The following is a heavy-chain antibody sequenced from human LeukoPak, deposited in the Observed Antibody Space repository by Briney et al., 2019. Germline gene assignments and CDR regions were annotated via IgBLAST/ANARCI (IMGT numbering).Heavy chain of an antibody. V-gene: IGHV3-7*01. CDR2: IKQDGSEK. J-gene: IGHJ4*02. D-gene: IGHD1-26*01. CDR3: ASQDSGSRGYFDY. Sequence: GGSLRLSCAASGFTFSSYWMSWVRQAPGKGLEWVANIKQDGSEKYYVDSVKGRFTISRDNAKNSLYLQMNSLRAEDTAVYYCASQDSGSRGYFDYWGQGTLVTVSS. CDR1: GFTFSSYW.